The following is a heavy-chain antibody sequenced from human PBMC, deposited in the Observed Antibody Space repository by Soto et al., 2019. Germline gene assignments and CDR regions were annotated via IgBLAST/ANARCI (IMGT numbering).Heavy chain of an antibody. Sequence: QVQLVQSGAEVKKPGSSVKVSCKASGGTFSSYAISWVRQAPGQGLEWMGGIIPIFGTANYAQKFQGRVTITDDKSTSTAYMALSSLRSEDTAVYYCALPYPYYYDSSGYYYYWGQGTLVTVSS. V-gene: IGHV1-69*06. D-gene: IGHD3-22*01. CDR2: IIPIFGTA. CDR1: GGTFSSYA. CDR3: ALPYPYYYDSSGYYYY. J-gene: IGHJ4*02.